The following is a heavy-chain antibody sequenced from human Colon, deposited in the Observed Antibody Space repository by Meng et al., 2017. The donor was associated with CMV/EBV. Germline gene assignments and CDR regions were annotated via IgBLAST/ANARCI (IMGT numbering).Heavy chain of an antibody. D-gene: IGHD6-13*01. J-gene: IGHJ4*02. CDR2: ISGHNGNT. Sequence: ASVKVSCKASGYTFTDYYILWVRQAPGQGLEWMGWISGHNGNTNYAQKFQGRVTMTRDTSISTAYMELSRLRSDDTAVYYCARVPGAAAGTPSDYWGQGTLVTVSS. V-gene: IGHV1-2*02. CDR3: ARVPGAAAGTPSDY. CDR1: GYTFTDYY.